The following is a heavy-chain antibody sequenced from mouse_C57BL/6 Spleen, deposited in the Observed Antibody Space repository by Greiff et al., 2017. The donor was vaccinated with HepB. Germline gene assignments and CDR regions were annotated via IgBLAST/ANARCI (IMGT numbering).Heavy chain of an antibody. CDR2: ISNGGGST. V-gene: IGHV5-12*01. CDR1: GFTFSDYY. J-gene: IGHJ4*01. Sequence: EVQLVESGGGLVQPGGSLKLSCAASGFTFSDYYMYWVRQTPEKRLEWVAYISNGGGSTYYPDTVKGRFTISRDNAKNTLYLQMSRLKSEDTAMYYCARAYYGNSGAMDYWGQGTSVTVSS. D-gene: IGHD2-10*01. CDR3: ARAYYGNSGAMDY.